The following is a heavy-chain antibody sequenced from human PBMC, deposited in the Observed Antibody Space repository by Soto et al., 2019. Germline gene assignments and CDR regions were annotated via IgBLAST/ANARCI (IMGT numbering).Heavy chain of an antibody. J-gene: IGHJ4*02. CDR3: AKGRESSGSYRPFDY. Sequence: GGSLRLSCAASGFTFSSYAMSWVRQAPGKGLEWVSAISAGAVATNYADSVKGRFTISRDNSKNTLYLQMNSLSAEDTAVYYCAKGRESSGSYRPFDYWGQGALVTVSS. V-gene: IGHV3-23*01. CDR2: ISAGAVAT. CDR1: GFTFSSYA. D-gene: IGHD3-22*01.